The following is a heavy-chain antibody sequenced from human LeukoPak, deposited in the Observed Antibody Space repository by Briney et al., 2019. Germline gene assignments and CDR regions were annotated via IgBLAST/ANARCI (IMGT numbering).Heavy chain of an antibody. CDR2: INPNSGGT. CDR3: ARGLYSYGWYFDY. Sequence: ASVKVSCKASGYTFSGFYIHWVRQAPGQGLEWMGWINPNSGGTNYAQKFQGRVTMTRDTSISTAYMELSRLRSDDTAVYYCARGLYSYGWYFDYWGQGTLVTVSS. D-gene: IGHD5-18*01. J-gene: IGHJ4*02. CDR1: GYTFSGFY. V-gene: IGHV1-2*02.